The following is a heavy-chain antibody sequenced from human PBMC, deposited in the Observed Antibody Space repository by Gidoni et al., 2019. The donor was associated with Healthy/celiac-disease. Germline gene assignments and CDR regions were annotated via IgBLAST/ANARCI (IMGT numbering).Heavy chain of an antibody. CDR3: TTDGGKGYAVGHDAFDI. J-gene: IGHJ3*02. V-gene: IGHV3-15*01. Sequence: AASGFTSSNAWLSWVRQAPGKGLVWVGRIKSNTDGGTTDYAAPVKGRFTISRDDSKNTLYLQMNSLKTEDTAVYYCTTDGGKGYAVGHDAFDIWGQGTMVTVSS. CDR1: GFTSSNAW. CDR2: IKSNTDGGTT. D-gene: IGHD2-15*01.